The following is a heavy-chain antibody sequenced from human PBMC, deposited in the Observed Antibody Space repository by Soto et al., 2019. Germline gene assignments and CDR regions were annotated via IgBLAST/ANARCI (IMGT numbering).Heavy chain of an antibody. J-gene: IGHJ4*02. Sequence: GGSLRLSCAASGFAFSSYAMSWVRQAPGKGLEWVSAISGSGGSTYYADSVKGRFTISRDNSKNTLYLQMNSLRAEDTALYYCAKDPLPYTTRLTLLDYWGQGTLVTVSS. CDR1: GFAFSSYA. CDR3: AKDPLPYTTRLTLLDY. V-gene: IGHV3-23*01. CDR2: ISGSGGST. D-gene: IGHD2-2*02.